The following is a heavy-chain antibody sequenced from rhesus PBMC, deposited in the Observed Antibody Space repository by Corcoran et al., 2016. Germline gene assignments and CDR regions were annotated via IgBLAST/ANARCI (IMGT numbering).Heavy chain of an antibody. CDR1: GGSIRDRYR. CDR2: ISGRCTGT. Sequence: QVQLQESGPGVVKPSETLSLTCAVSGGSIRDRYRWRLIRQPPGKGLAWIGYISGRCTGTNYNPSLKSRVTISKDTSKNQCALKLSSVTAADTAVYTCARDLGAGTTYGLDSWGQGVVVTVSS. J-gene: IGHJ6*01. CDR3: ARDLGAGTTYGLDS. V-gene: IGHV4S10*01. D-gene: IGHD1-20*01.